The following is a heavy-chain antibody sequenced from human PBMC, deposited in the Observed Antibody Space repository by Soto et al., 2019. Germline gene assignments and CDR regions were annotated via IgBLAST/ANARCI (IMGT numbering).Heavy chain of an antibody. J-gene: IGHJ4*02. CDR3: ARARGAMYNRSRKYYFDY. CDR1: GVSMSSGGVY. V-gene: IGHV4-31*03. Sequence: QVQLQESGPGLVKPSLTLSLTCTVSGVSMSSGGVYWNWIRQHPEKCLEWIGYIYFSGSTLYNPSLKSRLTISVDTSKTQFSLKLRSVTAAYTAVYYCARARGAMYNRSRKYYFDYWGQGTLVTVSS. D-gene: IGHD1-20*01. CDR2: IYFSGST.